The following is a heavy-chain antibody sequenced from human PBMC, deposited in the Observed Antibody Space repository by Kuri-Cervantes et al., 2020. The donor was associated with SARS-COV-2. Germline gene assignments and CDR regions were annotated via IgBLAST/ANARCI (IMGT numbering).Heavy chain of an antibody. CDR2: ISAYNGNT. D-gene: IGHD6-13*01. Sequence: ASVKVSCKASGYTFTSYGISWVRQAPGQGLEWVGWISAYNGNTNYAQKLQGRVTMTTDTYTSTAYMELRSLRSDDTAVYYCARVRNGYRSSRRSYYYYYYMDVWGQGTTVTVSS. V-gene: IGHV1-18*04. J-gene: IGHJ6*03. CDR1: GYTFTSYG. CDR3: ARVRNGYRSSRRSYYYYYYMDV.